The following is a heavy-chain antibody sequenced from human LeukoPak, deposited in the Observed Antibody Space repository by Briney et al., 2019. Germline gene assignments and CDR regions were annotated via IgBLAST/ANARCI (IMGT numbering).Heavy chain of an antibody. D-gene: IGHD2-2*01. Sequence: PSETLSLTCAVYGGSFSGYYWSWIRQPPGKGLEWIGYIYYSGSTYYNPSLKSRVTISVDTSKNQFSLKLSSVTAADTAVYYCARGRVVPAAGAFDIWGQGTMVTVSS. CDR1: GGSFSGYY. CDR3: ARGRVVPAAGAFDI. CDR2: IYYSGST. V-gene: IGHV4-30-4*08. J-gene: IGHJ3*02.